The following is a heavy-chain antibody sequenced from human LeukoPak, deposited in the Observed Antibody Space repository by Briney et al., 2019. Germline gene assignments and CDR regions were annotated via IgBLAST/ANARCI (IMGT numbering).Heavy chain of an antibody. V-gene: IGHV4-59*01. CDR1: GGSISSYY. CDR2: IYYSGST. Sequence: SETLSLTCTVSGGSISSYYWSWIRQPPGKGLEWIGYIYYSGSTNYNPSLKSRVTISVDTSKNQFSLKLSSVTAADTAVYYCARDPMVRAIISYFDYWGQGTLVTVSS. D-gene: IGHD3-10*01. J-gene: IGHJ4*02. CDR3: ARDPMVRAIISYFDY.